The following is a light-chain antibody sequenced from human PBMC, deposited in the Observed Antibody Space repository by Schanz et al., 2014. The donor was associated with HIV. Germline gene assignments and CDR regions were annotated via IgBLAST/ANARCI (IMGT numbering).Light chain of an antibody. J-gene: IGKJ2*01. Sequence: DIQMTQSPSTLSAFVGDRVTITCRASQYISSWLAWYQQKPGKAPELLIYTASTLESGVPPRFSGSGSGTEFTLTISSLQPEDSATYYCQQYNTHSPVYTFGQGTRLEIK. CDR1: QYISSW. CDR2: TAS. V-gene: IGKV1-5*03. CDR3: QQYNTHSPVYT.